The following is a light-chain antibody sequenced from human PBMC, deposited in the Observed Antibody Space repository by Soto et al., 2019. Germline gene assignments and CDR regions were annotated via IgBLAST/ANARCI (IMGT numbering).Light chain of an antibody. Sequence: DVVMTQSPLSLPVTLGQPASISWRSSQSLLHSDGNTYLNWFQQRPGQSPRRLIYKVSNRDSGVRDRFSGSGSGTDFTLKISRVEAEDVAIYYCMQGSHWPLWTFGQGTKVEIK. CDR2: KVS. CDR1: QSLLHSDGNTY. V-gene: IGKV2-30*02. CDR3: MQGSHWPLWT. J-gene: IGKJ1*01.